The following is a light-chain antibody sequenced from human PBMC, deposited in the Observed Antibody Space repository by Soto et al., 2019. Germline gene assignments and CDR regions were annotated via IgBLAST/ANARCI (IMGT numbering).Light chain of an antibody. CDR1: ENVSGW. Sequence: DIPLTQSPSTLSASVGDTVTITCRASENVSGWLAWHQQRPGSAPKLVIYGASSLASGVPSRFSGSGSSTDFTLTISSLQPDDFATYYCQQYDSYPYTFGQGTKLDI. CDR2: GAS. J-gene: IGKJ2*01. V-gene: IGKV1-5*01. CDR3: QQYDSYPYT.